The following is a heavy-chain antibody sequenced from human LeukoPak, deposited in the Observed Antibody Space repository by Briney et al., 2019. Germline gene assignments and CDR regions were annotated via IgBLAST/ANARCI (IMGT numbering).Heavy chain of an antibody. CDR1: GYTFTSYY. CDR2: INPSGGST. CDR3: ARGCIEAGY. V-gene: IGHV1-46*01. D-gene: IGHD6-6*01. Sequence: ASVKVSCKASGYTFTSYYMHGVRQAPAQGREWMGIINPSGGSTRYAQKFQGRVTMTRDKSTSTVYMELSSLRSEDTAVYYCARGCIEAGYWGQGTLVTVSS. J-gene: IGHJ4*02.